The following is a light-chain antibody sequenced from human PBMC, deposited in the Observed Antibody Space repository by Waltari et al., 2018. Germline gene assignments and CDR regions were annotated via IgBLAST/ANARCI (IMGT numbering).Light chain of an antibody. Sequence: QTVVTQEPSFSVSPGGTVTLTCGLSSCSVSTNCYPSWYQQTPGQAPRTLIFSTNIRSSGVPDRFSGSILGNKAALTITGAQADDESDYYCVLYMGSGIRVFGGGTKLTVL. J-gene: IGLJ3*02. CDR2: STN. CDR1: SCSVSTNCY. V-gene: IGLV8-61*01. CDR3: VLYMGSGIRV.